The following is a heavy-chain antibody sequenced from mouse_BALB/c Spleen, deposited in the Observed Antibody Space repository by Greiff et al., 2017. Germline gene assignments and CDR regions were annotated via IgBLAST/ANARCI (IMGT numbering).Heavy chain of an antibody. CDR2: IYPSDSYT. CDR1: GYTFTSYW. D-gene: IGHD1-2*01. Sequence: QVQLQQPGAELVRPGASVKLSCKASGYTFTSYWINWVKQRPGQGLEWIGNIYPSDSYTNYNQKFKDKATLTVDKSSSTAYMQLSSPTSEDSAVYYYTRVITTDLYAMDYWGQGTSVTVSS. CDR3: TRVITTDLYAMDY. J-gene: IGHJ4*01. V-gene: IGHV1-69*02.